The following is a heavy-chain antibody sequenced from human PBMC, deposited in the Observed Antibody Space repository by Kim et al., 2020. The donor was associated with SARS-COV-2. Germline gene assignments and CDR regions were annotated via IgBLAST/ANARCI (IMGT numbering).Heavy chain of an antibody. CDR2: IWYDGSNK. J-gene: IGHJ6*02. V-gene: IGHV3-33*06. CDR1: GFTFSSYG. CDR3: AKGRWQTYGMDV. Sequence: GGSLRLSCAASGFTFSSYGMHWVRQAPGKGLEWVAVIWYDGSNKYYADSVKGRFTISRDNSKNTLYLQMNSLRAEDTAVYYCAKGRWQTYGMDVWGQGTTVTVSS.